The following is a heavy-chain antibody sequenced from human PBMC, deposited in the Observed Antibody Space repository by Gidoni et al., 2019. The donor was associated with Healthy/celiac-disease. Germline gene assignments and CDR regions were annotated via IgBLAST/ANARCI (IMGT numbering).Heavy chain of an antibody. CDR1: GGSFSGYY. CDR3: ARDYDFWSGYSY. CDR2: INHSGST. D-gene: IGHD3-3*01. Sequence: QVQLQQWGAGLFKPSATLSLPCAVYGGSFSGYYWSWIRQPPVKGLEWIGEINHSGSTNYNPSIKSRVTISVDKSKNQFSLKLSSVTAADTAVYYCARDYDFWSGYSYWGQGTLVTVSS. J-gene: IGHJ4*02. V-gene: IGHV4-34*01.